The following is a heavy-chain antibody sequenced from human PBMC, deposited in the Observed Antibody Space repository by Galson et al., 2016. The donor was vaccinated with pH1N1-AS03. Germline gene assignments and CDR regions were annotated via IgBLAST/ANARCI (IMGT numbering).Heavy chain of an antibody. CDR2: INPSSGGT. V-gene: IGHV1-2*02. Sequence: SVKVSCKASGYTFAYYYVHWVRQAPGHGLEWMGWINPSSGGTKFAQKFQGTVSMTTDTSTRTAYMELSRLRSDDTAVYYCARGGGSALDSWGQGTLVTVSS. CDR3: ARGGGSALDS. CDR1: GYTFAYYY. D-gene: IGHD1-26*01. J-gene: IGHJ4*02.